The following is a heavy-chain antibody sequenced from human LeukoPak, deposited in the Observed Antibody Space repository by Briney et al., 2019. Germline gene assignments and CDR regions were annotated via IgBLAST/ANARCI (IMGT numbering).Heavy chain of an antibody. D-gene: IGHD1-14*01. CDR2: VYPGDSDT. CDR3: ARPHTLDRTTKYYFDS. CDR1: GYSFTNYW. V-gene: IGHV5-51*01. Sequence: GESLKISFKGSGYSFTNYWIGWVRQVPGKGLEWVGVVYPGDSDTRYSPSFQGQVTISADKSISTAYLQWNSLKASDTAMYYCARPHTLDRTTKYYFDSWGLGTLVTVSS. J-gene: IGHJ4*02.